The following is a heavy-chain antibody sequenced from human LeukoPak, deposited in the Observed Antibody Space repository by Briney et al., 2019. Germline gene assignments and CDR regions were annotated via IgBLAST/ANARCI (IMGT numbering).Heavy chain of an antibody. D-gene: IGHD3-3*01. J-gene: IGHJ3*02. CDR3: ARVIVSGYYDAFDM. V-gene: IGHV3-53*01. CDR2: IYSGGST. CDR1: GFTVSSNY. Sequence: PGGSLSLSCAASGFTVSSNYMSWVRQAPGKGLEWVSIIYSGGSTYYADSVKGRFTISRDNSKNTLWLQMNSLRAEDTAVYHCARVIVSGYYDAFDMWGQGTMVTVSS.